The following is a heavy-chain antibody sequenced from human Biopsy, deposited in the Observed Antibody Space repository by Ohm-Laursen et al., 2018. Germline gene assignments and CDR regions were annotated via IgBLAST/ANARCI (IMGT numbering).Heavy chain of an antibody. V-gene: IGHV4-34*01. CDR2: INHSGRT. D-gene: IGHD3-22*01. Sequence: PGTLSLTCAVYGESFNGYYWSWICQTPGKGLEWIGEINHSGRTNYNPSLKSRVTISVDTSKNQFSLKVRSVTAADTAVYYCVRGVDYYDPYHYYALDVWGQGTTVTVSS. CDR3: VRGVDYYDPYHYYALDV. CDR1: GESFNGYY. J-gene: IGHJ6*02.